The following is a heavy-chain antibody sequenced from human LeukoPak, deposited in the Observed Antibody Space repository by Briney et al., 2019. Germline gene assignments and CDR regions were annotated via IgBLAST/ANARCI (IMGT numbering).Heavy chain of an antibody. D-gene: IGHD3-22*01. CDR1: GFTFDDYG. CDR3: ASNRRWYYYDSSGYDAFDI. Sequence: PGGSLRLSCAASGFTFDDYGMSWVRQAPGKGLEWVSGINWNGGSTGYADSVKGRFTISRDNAKNSLYLQMNSLRAEDTAVYYCASNRRWYYYDSSGYDAFDIWGQGTMVTVSS. J-gene: IGHJ3*02. CDR2: INWNGGST. V-gene: IGHV3-20*04.